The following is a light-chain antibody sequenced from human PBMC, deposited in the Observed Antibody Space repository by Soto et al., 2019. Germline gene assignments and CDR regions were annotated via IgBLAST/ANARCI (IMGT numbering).Light chain of an antibody. Sequence: QSALTQPASVSGSPGQSITISCTGTSSDVGGFDYVSWFQQYPGKAPKLLIFEVSNRPSGVSNRFSGSKSGETAYLTISGLQAEDEADYYCSSYTSRSTLVVFGGGTKLTVL. CDR1: SSDVGGFDY. CDR2: EVS. CDR3: SSYTSRSTLVV. V-gene: IGLV2-14*01. J-gene: IGLJ2*01.